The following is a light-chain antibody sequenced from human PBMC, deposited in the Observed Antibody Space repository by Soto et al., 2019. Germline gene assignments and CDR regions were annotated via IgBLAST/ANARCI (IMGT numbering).Light chain of an antibody. J-gene: IGKJ1*01. Sequence: IHMTHSPSTLSASIWYRVTITCRASQNINNWIAWYQQKPGKAPKFLIYDASTLESGVPSRFSGSGFGTEFSLTISSLQPDDFGSYYCQHMRTFGQGTKGGYK. CDR3: QHMRT. V-gene: IGKV1-5*01. CDR1: QNINNW. CDR2: DAS.